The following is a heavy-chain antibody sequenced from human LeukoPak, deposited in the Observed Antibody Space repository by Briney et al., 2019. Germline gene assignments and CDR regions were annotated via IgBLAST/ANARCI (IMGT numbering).Heavy chain of an antibody. V-gene: IGHV1-24*01. J-gene: IGHJ4*02. Sequence: ASVKVSCKVSGYTLTELSMHWVRQAPGKGLEWMGGFDPEDGETIYAQKFQGRVTMTEDTSTDTAYMELSSLRSEDTAVYYCARGEYYYDSSGYYFDYWGQGTLVTVSS. CDR3: ARGEYYYDSSGYYFDY. CDR2: FDPEDGET. D-gene: IGHD3-22*01. CDR1: GYTLTELS.